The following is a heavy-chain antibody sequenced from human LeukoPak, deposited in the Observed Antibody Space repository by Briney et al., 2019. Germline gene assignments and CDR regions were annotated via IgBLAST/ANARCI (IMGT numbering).Heavy chain of an antibody. V-gene: IGHV3-21*01. J-gene: IGHJ4*02. CDR2: ISSSSSYI. Sequence: GGSLRLSCAASGFTFSSYAMSWVRQAPRKGLEWVSSISSSSSYIYYADSVKGRFTISRDNAKNSLYLQMNSLRAEDTAVYYCARDSGGVIVNGGPFDYWGQGTLVTVSS. D-gene: IGHD3-16*02. CDR1: GFTFSSYA. CDR3: ARDSGGVIVNGGPFDY.